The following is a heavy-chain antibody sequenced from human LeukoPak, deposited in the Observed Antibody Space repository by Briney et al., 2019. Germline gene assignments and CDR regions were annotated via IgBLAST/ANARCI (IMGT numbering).Heavy chain of an antibody. Sequence: GGSLRLSCAASGFTFSSYWMHWVRQAPGKGLVWVSRINSDGSSTSYADSVKGRFTISRDNAKNTLYLQMNSLRAEDTAVYYCARRVGREAMDVWGKGTTVTVSS. CDR3: ARRVGREAMDV. CDR1: GFTFSSYW. CDR2: INSDGSST. D-gene: IGHD1-26*01. J-gene: IGHJ6*04. V-gene: IGHV3-74*01.